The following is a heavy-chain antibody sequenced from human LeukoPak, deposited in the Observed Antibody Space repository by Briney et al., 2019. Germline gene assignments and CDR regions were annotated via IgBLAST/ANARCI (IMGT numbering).Heavy chain of an antibody. CDR3: ARRGAYYYYYMDV. Sequence: PSETLSLTCTVSGYSISSGYYWSWIRQPPGKGLEWIGYIYYSGSTNYNPSLKSRVTISVDTSKNQFSLKLSSVTAADTAVYYCARRGAYYYYYMDVWGKGTTVTVSS. CDR2: IYYSGST. CDR1: GYSISSGYY. V-gene: IGHV4-61*01. J-gene: IGHJ6*03.